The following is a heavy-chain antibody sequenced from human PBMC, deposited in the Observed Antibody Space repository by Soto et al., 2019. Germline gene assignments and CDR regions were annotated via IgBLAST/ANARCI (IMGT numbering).Heavy chain of an antibody. V-gene: IGHV4-34*01. CDR2: INHSGST. D-gene: IGHD3-3*01. J-gene: IGHJ4*02. CDR3: ARGRIQYYDFWSGYYID. Sequence: SETLSLTCAVYGGSFSGYYWSWIRQPPGKGLEWIGEINHSGSTNYNPSLKSRVTISVDTSKNQFSLKLSSVTAADTAVYYCARGRIQYYDFWSGYYIDWGQGTLVTVSS. CDR1: GGSFSGYY.